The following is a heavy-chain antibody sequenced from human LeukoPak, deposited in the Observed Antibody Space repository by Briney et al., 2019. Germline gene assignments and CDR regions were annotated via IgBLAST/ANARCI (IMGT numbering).Heavy chain of an antibody. V-gene: IGHV3-23*01. CDR1: GFTVITSY. D-gene: IGHD3-10*01. CDR2: ISGSGGST. J-gene: IGHJ4*02. CDR3: AKDGYYGSGSYYNYYFDY. Sequence: AGGSLRLSYAASGFTVITSYMSWVRQAPGKGLEWVSAISGSGGSTYYADSVKGRFTISRDNSKNTLYLQMNSLRAEDTAVYYCAKDGYYGSGSYYNYYFDYWGQGTLVTVSS.